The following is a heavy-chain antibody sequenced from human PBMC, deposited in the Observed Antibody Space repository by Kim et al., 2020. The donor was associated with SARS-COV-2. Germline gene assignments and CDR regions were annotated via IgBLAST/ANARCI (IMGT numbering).Heavy chain of an antibody. CDR2: ISYDGSNK. Sequence: GGSLRLSCAASGFTFSSYGMHWVRQAPGKGLEWVAVISYDGSNKYYADSVKGRFTISRDNSKNTLYLQMNSLRAEDTAVYYCAKDVFDCTNGVCYTVMGVWGQGTTVTVSS. CDR3: AKDVFDCTNGVCYTVMGV. J-gene: IGHJ6*02. V-gene: IGHV3-30*18. CDR1: GFTFSSYG. D-gene: IGHD2-8*01.